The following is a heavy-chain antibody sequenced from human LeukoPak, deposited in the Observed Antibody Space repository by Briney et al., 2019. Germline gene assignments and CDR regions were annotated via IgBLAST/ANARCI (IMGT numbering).Heavy chain of an antibody. V-gene: IGHV3-48*03. Sequence: PGGSLRLSCAASGFIFSSYEMNWVRQAPGKGLEWVSYISSSGSRIYFADSVKGRFTISRDNAKNSLYLQMNSLRAEDTAVYYCASPAGVNPILGYTNGWYFRTWGQGTLVTVSP. D-gene: IGHD6-19*01. CDR1: GFIFSSYE. CDR2: ISSSGSRI. J-gene: IGHJ5*02. CDR3: ASPAGVNPILGYTNGWYFRT.